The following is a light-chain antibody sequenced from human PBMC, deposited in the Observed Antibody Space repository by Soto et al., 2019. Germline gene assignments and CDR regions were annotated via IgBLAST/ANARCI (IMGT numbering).Light chain of an antibody. J-gene: IGKJ5*01. CDR1: QSVSSSY. V-gene: IGKV3-15*01. CDR3: QQYNNWPPIT. Sequence: EIVLTQSPATLSLSPGERATLSCGASQSVSSSYLAWYQQKPGQAPRLLIYGASTRATGIPARFSGSGSGTDFTLTISSLQSEDFAVYYCQQYNNWPPITFGQGTRLEIK. CDR2: GAS.